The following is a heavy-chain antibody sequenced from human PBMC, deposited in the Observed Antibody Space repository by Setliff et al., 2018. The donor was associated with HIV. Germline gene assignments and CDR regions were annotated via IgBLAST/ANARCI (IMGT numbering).Heavy chain of an antibody. Sequence: PSETLSLTCAVYGGSLTNYYWSWFRQSPGKGLEWIGEINHSGRTNYNPSLKSRVTISVDTSKNQFSLKLSSVTAADTAVYYCRFTGREGAAAGEDLPYVEDVVEDVWGQGTTVTVSS. CDR3: RFTGREGAAAGEDLPYVEDVVEDV. D-gene: IGHD6-13*01. CDR2: INHSGRT. V-gene: IGHV4-34*01. J-gene: IGHJ6*02. CDR1: GGSLTNYY.